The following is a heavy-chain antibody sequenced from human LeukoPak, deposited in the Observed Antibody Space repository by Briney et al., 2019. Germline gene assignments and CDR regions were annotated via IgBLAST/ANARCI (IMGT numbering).Heavy chain of an antibody. Sequence: GGSLRLSCAASGFTFSSYGMHWVRQAPGKGLEWVAVIWYDGSNKYYADSVKGRFTISRDNSKNTLYQQMNSLRAEDTAVYYCAKDITYYYDSSGYYYAHNWGQGTLVTVSS. CDR2: IWYDGSNK. CDR1: GFTFSSYG. D-gene: IGHD3-22*01. V-gene: IGHV3-33*06. J-gene: IGHJ4*02. CDR3: AKDITYYYDSSGYYYAHN.